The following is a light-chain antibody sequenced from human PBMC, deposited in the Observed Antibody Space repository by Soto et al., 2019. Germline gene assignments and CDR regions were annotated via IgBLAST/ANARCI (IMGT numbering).Light chain of an antibody. J-gene: IGLJ2*01. CDR1: TANIGSDT. CDR3: AAWDDSPNGSVT. Sequence: QSVLTQPPSASGTPGQGVTISCSGSTANIGSDTVSWYHQLPGTAPKLLIYNNNQRPSGVPDRFSGSKSGSSASLAISGLQSEDEGDYYCAAWDDSPNGSVTFGGGTKLTVL. V-gene: IGLV1-44*01. CDR2: NNN.